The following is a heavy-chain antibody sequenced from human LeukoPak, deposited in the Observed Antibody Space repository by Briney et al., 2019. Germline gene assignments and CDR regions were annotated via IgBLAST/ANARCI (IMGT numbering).Heavy chain of an antibody. CDR2: ISWNSGSI. Sequence: GGFLRLSCAASGFTFDDYAMHWVRQAPGKGLEWVSGISWNSGSIGYADSVKGRFTISRDNAKNSLYLQMNSLRAEDTALYYCAKAPGGIVVVPAADYWGQGTLVTVSS. CDR1: GFTFDDYA. D-gene: IGHD3-22*01. V-gene: IGHV3-9*01. CDR3: AKAPGGIVVVPAADY. J-gene: IGHJ4*02.